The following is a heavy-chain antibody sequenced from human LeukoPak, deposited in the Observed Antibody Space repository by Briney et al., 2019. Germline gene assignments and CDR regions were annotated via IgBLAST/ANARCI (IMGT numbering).Heavy chain of an antibody. D-gene: IGHD5-18*01. CDR3: ARSIDPVDTAMVIRFYYFDY. CDR2: IIPIFGTA. J-gene: IGHJ4*02. Sequence: SVKVSCKASGGTFSSYVISWVRQAPGQGLEWMGGIIPIFGTANYAQKFQGRVTITADESTSTAYMELSSLRSEDTAVYYCARSIDPVDTAMVIRFYYFDYWGQGTLVTVSS. V-gene: IGHV1-69*01. CDR1: GGTFSSYV.